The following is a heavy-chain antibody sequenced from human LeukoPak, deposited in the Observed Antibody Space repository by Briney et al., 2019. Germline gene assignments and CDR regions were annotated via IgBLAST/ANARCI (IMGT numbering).Heavy chain of an antibody. J-gene: IGHJ5*02. V-gene: IGHV1-69*01. CDR2: IIPIFGTA. CDR1: GGTFSSYA. D-gene: IGHD2-2*01. Sequence: PEASVKVSCKASGGTFSSYAISWVRQAPGQGLEWMGGIIPIFGTANYAQKFQGRVTITADESTSTAYMELSSLRSEDTAVYYCARRVGEDCSSTSCYVWFDPWGQGTLVTVSS. CDR3: ARRVGEDCSSTSCYVWFDP.